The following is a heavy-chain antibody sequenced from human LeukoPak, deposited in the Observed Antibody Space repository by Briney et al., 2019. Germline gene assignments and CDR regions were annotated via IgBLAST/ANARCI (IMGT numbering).Heavy chain of an antibody. J-gene: IGHJ4*02. Sequence: SETLSLTCTVSGASISSYYWSWIRQPPGKGLEWIGYIYYSGCTNYNPSLKSRVTISVDTSKNQFSLKLNSVTAADTAVYYCARSRSSSWFLFDYWGQGTLVTVSS. V-gene: IGHV4-59*01. CDR1: GASISSYY. CDR2: IYYSGCT. D-gene: IGHD6-13*01. CDR3: ARSRSSSWFLFDY.